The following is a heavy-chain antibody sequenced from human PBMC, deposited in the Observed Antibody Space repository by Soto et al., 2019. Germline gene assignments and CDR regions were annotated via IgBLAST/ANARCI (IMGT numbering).Heavy chain of an antibody. V-gene: IGHV4-59*01. CDR2: MYNTGST. Sequence: QVQLQESGPGLVKPSETLSLTCTVSGGTISRYYWSWIRQPPGKGLEWIGYMYNTGSTVYNPSFKIRITISVDTSKNQFSLKLTSVTAADTAVYYCARDLWGYCGTDCYPLDVWGQGTTVTVSS. CDR1: GGTISRYY. J-gene: IGHJ6*02. CDR3: ARDLWGYCGTDCYPLDV. D-gene: IGHD2-21*02.